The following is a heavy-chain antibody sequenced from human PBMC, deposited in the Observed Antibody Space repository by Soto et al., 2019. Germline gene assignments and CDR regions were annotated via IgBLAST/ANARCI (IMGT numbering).Heavy chain of an antibody. Sequence: QVQLVQSGAEVKKPGASVKVSCKASGYTFSSYGINWVRQAPGQGLEWMGWISAYNGYTNYDQKLQGRVTMTTDTYSSKSYIELRRLISDDTAVYYCERGTTVETGSYWGQGSLVTCSS. CDR1: GYTFSSYG. V-gene: IGHV1-18*01. J-gene: IGHJ4*02. D-gene: IGHD4-17*01. CDR3: ERGTTVETGSY. CDR2: ISAYNGYT.